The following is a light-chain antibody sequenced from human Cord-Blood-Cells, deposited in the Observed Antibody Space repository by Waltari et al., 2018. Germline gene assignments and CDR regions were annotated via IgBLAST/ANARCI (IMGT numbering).Light chain of an antibody. CDR1: QSVSSSY. CDR3: QQDYNLPPLT. V-gene: IGKV3D-7*01. J-gene: IGKJ4*01. Sequence: EIVMTQSPATLSLSPGERATLSCRASQSVSSSYLSWYQQKPGQAPRLLIYGASTRATGIPARFSGSGSGTDFTLTISSLQPEDFAVYYCQQDYNLPPLTFGGGTKMEIK. CDR2: GAS.